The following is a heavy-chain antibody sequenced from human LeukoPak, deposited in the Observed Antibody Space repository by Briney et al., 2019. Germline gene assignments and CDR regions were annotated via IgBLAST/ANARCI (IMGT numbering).Heavy chain of an antibody. CDR2: INPNSGGT. J-gene: IGHJ4*02. CDR1: GYTFTGYY. D-gene: IGHD2-8*02. V-gene: IGHV1-2*02. CDR3: ARAARHSVLEADFDY. Sequence: ASVKVSCKASGYTFTGYYMHWVRQAPGQGLEWMVWINPNSGGTNYAQKFQGRVTMTRDTSISTAYMELSRLRSDDTAVYYCARAARHSVLEADFDYWGQGTLVTVSS.